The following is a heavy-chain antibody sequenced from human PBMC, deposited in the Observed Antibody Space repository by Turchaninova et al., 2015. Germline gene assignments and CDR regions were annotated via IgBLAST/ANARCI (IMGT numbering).Heavy chain of an antibody. Sequence: EVQLVESGGGLVQPGGALRLSCAASGFSFSSYSMHWDRQAPGKGREWCSYISSSSITIYYSDSGKGRFTISRDNAKNALYLQMNSLRDEDTAVYYCARDTIFDYWGQGTPVTVSS. CDR1: GFSFSSYS. D-gene: IGHD2-2*01. J-gene: IGHJ4*02. V-gene: IGHV3-48*02. CDR3: ARDTIFDY. CDR2: ISSSSITI.